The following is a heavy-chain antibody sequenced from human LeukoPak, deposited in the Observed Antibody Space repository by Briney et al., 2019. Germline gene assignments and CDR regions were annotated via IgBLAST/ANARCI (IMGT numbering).Heavy chain of an antibody. Sequence: SETLSLTCAVSGGSISSGGYSWSWIRQPPGKGLEWIGYIYYSGSTNYSPSLKSRLTISIDTSKNQFSLKLSSVTAADTAVYYCARGGYCGGDCYFYYWGQGTLVTVSS. CDR3: ARGGYCGGDCYFYY. CDR2: IYYSGST. CDR1: GGSISSGGYS. V-gene: IGHV4-61*08. D-gene: IGHD2-21*02. J-gene: IGHJ4*02.